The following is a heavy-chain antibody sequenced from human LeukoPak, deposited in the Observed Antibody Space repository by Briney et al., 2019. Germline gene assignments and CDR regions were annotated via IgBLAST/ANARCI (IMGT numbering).Heavy chain of an antibody. V-gene: IGHV1-8*01. J-gene: IGHJ4*02. CDR2: VNPDSGHT. CDR1: GYTFTSYD. Sequence: ASVKVSCKASGYTFTSYDINWVRQATGQGLEWMGWVNPDSGHTGYAQKFQGRVTMTRNTSISTAYMELSSLTSEDTAVYYCARGAPGSYCSGGSCPYFDYWGQGTLVSVSS. CDR3: ARGAPGSYCSGGSCPYFDY. D-gene: IGHD2-15*01.